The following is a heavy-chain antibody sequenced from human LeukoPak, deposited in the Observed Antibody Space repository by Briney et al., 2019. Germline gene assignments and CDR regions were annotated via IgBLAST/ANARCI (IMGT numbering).Heavy chain of an antibody. CDR3: AREMGQLRPTDSDY. Sequence: PSETLSLTCTVSGGSISSSSYYWGWIRQPPGTGLEWLGSIYYSGSTYYNPSLKSRVTISVDTSKNHFSLKVSSVTAADTAVYYCAREMGQLRPTDSDYWGQGTLVTVSS. J-gene: IGHJ4*02. CDR1: GGSISSSSYY. D-gene: IGHD5-12*01. V-gene: IGHV4-39*07. CDR2: IYYSGST.